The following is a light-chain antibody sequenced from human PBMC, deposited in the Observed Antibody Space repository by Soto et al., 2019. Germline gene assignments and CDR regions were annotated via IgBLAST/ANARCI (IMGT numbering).Light chain of an antibody. CDR2: DTS. CDR1: QSAGSY. J-gene: IGKJ4*01. Sequence: EIVLTQSPATLSLSPGEGATLSCRASQSAGSYLAWYQQKPGQAPRLLIYDTSNRATGIPARFSGSGSGTDFTLTISSLQPEDFATYYCQQANSFPLTFGGGTKVEIK. CDR3: QQANSFPLT. V-gene: IGKV3-11*01.